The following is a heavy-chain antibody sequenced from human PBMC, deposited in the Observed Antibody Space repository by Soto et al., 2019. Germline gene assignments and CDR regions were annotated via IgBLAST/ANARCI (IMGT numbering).Heavy chain of an antibody. J-gene: IGHJ6*02. CDR2: IRSKAYGGTT. CDR3: TRDLYYDILGSGMDV. CDR1: GFTFGDYA. V-gene: IGHV3-49*03. Sequence: GGSLRLSCTASGFTFGDYAMSWFRQAPGKGLEWVGFIRSKAYGGTTEYAASVKGRFTISRDDSKSIAYLQMNSLKTEDTAVYYCTRDLYYDILGSGMDVWGQGTTVTVSS. D-gene: IGHD3-9*01.